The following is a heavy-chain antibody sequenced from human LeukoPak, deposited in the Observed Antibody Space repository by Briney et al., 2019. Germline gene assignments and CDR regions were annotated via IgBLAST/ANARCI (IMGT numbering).Heavy chain of an antibody. J-gene: IGHJ3*02. CDR2: IYSGGST. CDR3: ARDGGYYYDSSGYPGAFDI. CDR1: GLTVSSNY. Sequence: PGGSLRLSCAASGLTVSSNYMSWVRQAPGKGLEWVSVIYSGGSTYYADSVKGRFTISRDNSKNTLYLQMNSLRAEDTAVYYCARDGGYYYDSSGYPGAFDIWGQGTMVTVSS. V-gene: IGHV3-66*01. D-gene: IGHD3-22*01.